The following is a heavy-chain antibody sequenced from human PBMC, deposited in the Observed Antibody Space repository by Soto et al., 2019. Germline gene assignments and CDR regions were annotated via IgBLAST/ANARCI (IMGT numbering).Heavy chain of an antibody. V-gene: IGHV3-23*01. J-gene: IGHJ3*01. CDR2: ISDAAGSA. CDR1: GFTFSSYG. Sequence: PGGSLRLSCAASGFTFSSYGMHWVRQVPGKGLEWVSTISDAAGSAYYVDSVKGRFTISRDNSKKTLYLQMNSLRAEDSAVYYCARPYGGKIGDAPDLWGPGTMVTVSS. D-gene: IGHD4-17*01. CDR3: ARPYGGKIGDAPDL.